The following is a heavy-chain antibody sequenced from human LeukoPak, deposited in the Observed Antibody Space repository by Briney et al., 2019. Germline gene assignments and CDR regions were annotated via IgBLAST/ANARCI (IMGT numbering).Heavy chain of an antibody. CDR3: ARRSVEMTTKGAFDF. Sequence: SETLSLTCTVSGYSISSGYYWGWIRQPPGKGLEWIGSGYHSGSTYYNPSLKSRVTISVDTPKNQFSLKVNSVTAADTAMYYCARRSVEMTTKGAFDFWGQGTIVTVSS. CDR1: GYSISSGYY. D-gene: IGHD5-24*01. J-gene: IGHJ3*01. V-gene: IGHV4-38-2*02. CDR2: GYHSGST.